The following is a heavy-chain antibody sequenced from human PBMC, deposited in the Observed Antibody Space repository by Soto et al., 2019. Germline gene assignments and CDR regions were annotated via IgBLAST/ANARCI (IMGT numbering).Heavy chain of an antibody. J-gene: IGHJ4*02. Sequence: GGSLRLSCAASGFTFSSYAMHWVRQAPGKGLEWVAVISYGGSNKYYADSVKGRFTISRDNSKNTLYLQMNSLRAEDTAVYYCARAHDYGDYLGYWGQGTLVTVSS. D-gene: IGHD4-17*01. V-gene: IGHV3-30-3*01. CDR2: ISYGGSNK. CDR3: ARAHDYGDYLGY. CDR1: GFTFSSYA.